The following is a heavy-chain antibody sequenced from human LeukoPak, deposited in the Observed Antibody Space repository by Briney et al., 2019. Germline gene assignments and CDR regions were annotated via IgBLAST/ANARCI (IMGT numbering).Heavy chain of an antibody. Sequence: GSLRLSCAASGFTFSSYAMHWVRQAPGKGLEYVSAISSNGGNTYYANSVKGRFNIYRDNYKNTLYLQIDSLRAEDVGVYYCASGGEGFLDYWGQGTLVTVSS. CDR1: GFTFSSYA. D-gene: IGHD4-17*01. CDR3: ASGGEGFLDY. V-gene: IGHV3-64*01. J-gene: IGHJ4*02. CDR2: ISSNGGNT.